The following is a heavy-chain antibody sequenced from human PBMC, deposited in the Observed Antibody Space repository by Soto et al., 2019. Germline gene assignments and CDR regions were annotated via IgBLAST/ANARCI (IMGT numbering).Heavy chain of an antibody. J-gene: IGHJ6*02. CDR1: GFTFSSYG. CDR2: IWYDGSNK. V-gene: IGHV3-33*01. CDR3: ARDKGSIAVALGGYYYYYGMDV. Sequence: GGSLRLSCAASGFTFSSYGMHWVRQAPGKGLEWVAVIWYDGSNKYYADSVKGRFTISRDNSKNTLYLQMNSLRAEDTAVYYCARDKGSIAVALGGYYYYYGMDVWGQGTTVTVSS. D-gene: IGHD6-19*01.